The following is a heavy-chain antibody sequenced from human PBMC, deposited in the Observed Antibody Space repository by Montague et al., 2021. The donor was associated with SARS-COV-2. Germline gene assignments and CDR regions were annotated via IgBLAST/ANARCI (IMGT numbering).Heavy chain of an antibody. CDR2: ISWSSGTR. V-gene: IGHV3-9*01. Sequence: SLRLSCAASGFNFGTYAMHWVRQPPGKGLEWVSGISWSSGTRRYADPVKGRFTISRDNAKSSLFLQMNSLRVEDTALYYCTKDFERTVSNTNDWFDPWGQGTLVTVSS. CDR1: GFNFGTYA. CDR3: TKDFERTVSNTNDWFDP. J-gene: IGHJ5*02. D-gene: IGHD2-2*01.